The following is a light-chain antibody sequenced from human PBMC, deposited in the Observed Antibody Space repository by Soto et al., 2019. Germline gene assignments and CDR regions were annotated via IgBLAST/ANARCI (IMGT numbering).Light chain of an antibody. J-gene: IGKJ3*01. Sequence: DIQMTQSPSSLSASVGDRVTITCQASQDISNYVKWYQQKPGKAPKLLIYDASNLGTGVPSRFSGSGSGTDFTFTISSLQPEDIATYYCQQYDNLPRTFGPGTKVDIK. CDR1: QDISNY. CDR3: QQYDNLPRT. V-gene: IGKV1-33*01. CDR2: DAS.